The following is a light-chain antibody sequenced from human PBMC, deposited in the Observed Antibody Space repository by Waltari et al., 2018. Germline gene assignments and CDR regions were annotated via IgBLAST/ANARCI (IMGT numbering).Light chain of an antibody. CDR3: QHLNSYPLN. Sequence: DIYLTQSPSFLSASVGDRVTITCRASQDIHSYLAWYQLRPGQAPRLIIYVASKLQSGVPSRFSGSGTGTDFTLTISGLQPEDFATYYCQHLNSYPLNFGGGTKV. V-gene: IGKV1-9*01. J-gene: IGKJ4*01. CDR2: VAS. CDR1: QDIHSY.